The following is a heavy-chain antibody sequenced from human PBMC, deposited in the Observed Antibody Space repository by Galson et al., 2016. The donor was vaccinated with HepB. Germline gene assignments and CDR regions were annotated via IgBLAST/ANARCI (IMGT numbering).Heavy chain of an antibody. V-gene: IGHV3-23*01. CDR2: ISGSGDST. J-gene: IGHJ4*02. Sequence: SLRLSCAASGFTFSTYAMSWIRQPPGKGLEWVSAISGSGDSTYYTDSVKGRFTISRDNSKNTLYLQMNSLRAEDTAVYYCAKLDPWGPGYYDFWSGYFYFDYWGQGTLVTVPS. CDR1: GFTFSTYA. CDR3: AKLDPWGPGYYDFWSGYFYFDY. D-gene: IGHD3-3*01.